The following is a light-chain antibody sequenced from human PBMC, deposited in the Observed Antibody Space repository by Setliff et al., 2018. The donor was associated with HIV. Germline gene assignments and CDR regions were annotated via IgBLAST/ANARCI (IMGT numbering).Light chain of an antibody. V-gene: IGKV1-27*01. CDR1: QDISNF. CDR2: GAS. J-gene: IGKJ1*01. CDR3: QKYKNAPQT. Sequence: DIQMTQSPSSLSASVGDRVTITCRASQDISNFLAWYQQKPGKVPKLLIYGASTLHSGVPSRFSGSGIGTDFTLTISSLQPDDVATYYCQKYKNAPQTFGQGTKVDIK.